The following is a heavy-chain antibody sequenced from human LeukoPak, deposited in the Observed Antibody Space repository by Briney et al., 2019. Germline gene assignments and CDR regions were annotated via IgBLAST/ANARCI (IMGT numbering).Heavy chain of an antibody. CDR2: ISAYNGNT. D-gene: IGHD2-2*01. Sequence: ASVKVSCKASGYTFTSYGISWVRQAPGQGLEWMGWISAYNGNTNYAQKLQGRVTMTTDTSTSTAYMELRSLRSDDTAVYYCARDPGTRRTREVPAAIRREYYYGMDVWGQGTTVTVSS. V-gene: IGHV1-18*01. CDR1: GYTFTSYG. J-gene: IGHJ6*02. CDR3: ARDPGTRRTREVPAAIRREYYYGMDV.